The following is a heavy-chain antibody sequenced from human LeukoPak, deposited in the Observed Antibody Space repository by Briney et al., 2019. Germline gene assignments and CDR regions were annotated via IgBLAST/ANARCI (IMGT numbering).Heavy chain of an antibody. V-gene: IGHV3-9*01. CDR1: GFTFDDHG. Sequence: GGSLRLSCAASGFTFDDHGMHWVRQAPGKGLEWVSGISWSSGIIGYADSLKGRFTISRDNAKNSLYLQIDSLRAEDTALYYCAKDTGRPTDAITMEDNAFDIWGQGTMVTVSS. D-gene: IGHD3-3*01. CDR3: AKDTGRPTDAITMEDNAFDI. CDR2: ISWSSGII. J-gene: IGHJ3*02.